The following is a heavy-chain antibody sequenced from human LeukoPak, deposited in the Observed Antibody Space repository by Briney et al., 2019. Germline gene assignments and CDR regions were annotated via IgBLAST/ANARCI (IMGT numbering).Heavy chain of an antibody. Sequence: PSETLSLTCTVSGGSISSYYWSWIRQPPGKGLERIGYIYYSGSTNYNPSLKSRVTISVDTSKNQFSLKLSSVTAADTAVYYCARSFSGGLRGGYFDNWGQGTLVTVSS. CDR3: ARSFSGGLRGGYFDN. V-gene: IGHV4-59*08. D-gene: IGHD2-15*01. CDR1: GGSISSYY. CDR2: IYYSGST. J-gene: IGHJ4*02.